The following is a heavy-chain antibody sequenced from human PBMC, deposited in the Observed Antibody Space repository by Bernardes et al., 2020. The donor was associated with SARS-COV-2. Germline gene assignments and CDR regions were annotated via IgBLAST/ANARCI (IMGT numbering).Heavy chain of an antibody. D-gene: IGHD2-21*01. Sequence: GSLRLSCVASGFTFSSFGMQWVRQAPGKGLESVAVISADGSGKVYTDSVMGRFTISRDNSKNTLYLQMDSPRVEDTGLYYCAMDLCGGNCYAGDYWGQGTLVTVSS. J-gene: IGHJ4*02. CDR3: AMDLCGGNCYAGDY. CDR1: GFTFSSFG. CDR2: ISADGSGK. V-gene: IGHV3-30*03.